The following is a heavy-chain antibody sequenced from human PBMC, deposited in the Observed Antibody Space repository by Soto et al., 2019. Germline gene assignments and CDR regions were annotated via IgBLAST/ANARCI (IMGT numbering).Heavy chain of an antibody. CDR3: ACRVLRYFDWTLDY. V-gene: IGHV4-39*01. CDR1: GGSISSSSYY. J-gene: IGHJ4*02. D-gene: IGHD3-9*01. Sequence: SETLSLTCTVSGGSISSSSYYWGWIRQPPGKGLEWIGSIYYSGSTYYNPSLKSRATISVDTSKNQFSLKLSSVTAADTAVYYCACRVLRYFDWTLDYWGQGTLVTVSS. CDR2: IYYSGST.